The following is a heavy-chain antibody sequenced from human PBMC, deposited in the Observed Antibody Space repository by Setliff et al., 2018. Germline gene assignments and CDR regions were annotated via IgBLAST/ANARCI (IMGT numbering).Heavy chain of an antibody. CDR2: IKGDDSER. CDR3: ARDLFRNSGGLYC. V-gene: IGHV3-7*01. Sequence: PGGSLRLSCAASGFSFSSFWMSWVRQTPGKGLEWVANIKGDDSERYYVDSVKGRFTVFRDNSKNTLYLQMNSLRADDTAMYYCARDLFRNSGGLYCWGQGTLVTVSS. D-gene: IGHD1-7*01. CDR1: GFSFSSFW. J-gene: IGHJ4*02.